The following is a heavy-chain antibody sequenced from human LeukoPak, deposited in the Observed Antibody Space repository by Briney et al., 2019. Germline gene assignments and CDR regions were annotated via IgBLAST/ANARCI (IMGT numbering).Heavy chain of an antibody. CDR1: GYTFTDYY. Sequence: GASVKVSCKASGYTFTDYYMHWVRPAPGQGLEWMGWINPNNGVTKYAQKFQGRVTMTRDTSFSTASMELSSLRSDDTAVYYCARSRLLYGFDPWGQGTLVTVSS. D-gene: IGHD5/OR15-5a*01. V-gene: IGHV1-2*02. CDR2: INPNNGVT. J-gene: IGHJ5*02. CDR3: ARSRLLYGFDP.